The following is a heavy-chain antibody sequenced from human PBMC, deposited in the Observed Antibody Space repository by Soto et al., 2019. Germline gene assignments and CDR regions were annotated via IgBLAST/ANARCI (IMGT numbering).Heavy chain of an antibody. Sequence: PGGSLRLSCLAPGFTFSAFAMTWVRHVPGRGLEWVASLDGAGGSTYYAESVKCRLSISRDNSQNTLFLQMKRLTVDDTAIYYCAAPRDEYGSGVSWFTYGMDIWGQGTTVTVSS. D-gene: IGHD3-10*01. CDR1: GFTFSAFA. J-gene: IGHJ6*02. CDR3: AAPRDEYGSGVSWFTYGMDI. CDR2: LDGAGGST. V-gene: IGHV3-23*01.